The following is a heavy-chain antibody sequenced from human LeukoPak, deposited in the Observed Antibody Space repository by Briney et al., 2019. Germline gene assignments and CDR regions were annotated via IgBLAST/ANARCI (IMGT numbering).Heavy chain of an antibody. Sequence: PGGSLRLSCAASGFTFNSYAMSWVRQAPGERLEWVSAIRGSGDRTSYADSLKGRFTISRDKSKNTLYLQMNNLRAEDTAVYYCARDDAVDGGYLDYWGQGALVTVSS. J-gene: IGHJ4*02. CDR1: GFTFNSYA. D-gene: IGHD6-19*01. V-gene: IGHV3-23*01. CDR2: IRGSGDRT. CDR3: ARDDAVDGGYLDY.